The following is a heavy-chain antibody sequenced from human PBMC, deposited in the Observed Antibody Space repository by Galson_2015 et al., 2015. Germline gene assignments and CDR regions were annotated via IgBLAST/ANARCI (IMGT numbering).Heavy chain of an antibody. Sequence: SLRLSCAASGFTFSSYSMNWVRQAPGKGLEWVSYISSSSSTIYYADSVKGRFTISRDNAKNSLYLQMNSLRAEDTAVYYCARNRRDGYNYLFDYWGQGTLVTVSS. CDR3: ARNRRDGYNYLFDY. D-gene: IGHD5-24*01. CDR2: ISSSSSTI. CDR1: GFTFSSYS. J-gene: IGHJ4*02. V-gene: IGHV3-48*01.